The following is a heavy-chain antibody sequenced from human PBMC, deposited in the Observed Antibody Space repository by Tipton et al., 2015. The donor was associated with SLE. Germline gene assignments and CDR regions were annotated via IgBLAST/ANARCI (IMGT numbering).Heavy chain of an antibody. D-gene: IGHD6-6*01. CDR3: ARRSSSLGVYFVY. J-gene: IGHJ4*02. CDR2: IYYSGST. CDR1: GGSISSSSYY. Sequence: TLSLTCTVSGGSISSSSYYWGWIRQPPGKGLEWIANIYYSGSTFYNPSLKSRVSISVDTSKNQFSPRLSSLTAADTAVYYCARRSSSLGVYFVYWGQGTLVTVSS. V-gene: IGHV4-39*07.